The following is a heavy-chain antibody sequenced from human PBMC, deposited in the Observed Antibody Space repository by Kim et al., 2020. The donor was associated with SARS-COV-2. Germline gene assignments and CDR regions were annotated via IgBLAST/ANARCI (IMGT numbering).Heavy chain of an antibody. V-gene: IGHV3-23*01. J-gene: IGHJ6*02. Sequence: GGSLRLSCAASGFTFSNYAMSWIRQAPGKGLEWVSVIGGGAGRIYYADSVKGRFTISRDNSKNTLYAQMNSLRAEDTARYYCARADYINGWNGNYRGMDVWGQGTTVTVSS. CDR3: ARADYINGWNGNYRGMDV. CDR1: GFTFSNYA. CDR2: IGGGAGRI. D-gene: IGHD1-1*01.